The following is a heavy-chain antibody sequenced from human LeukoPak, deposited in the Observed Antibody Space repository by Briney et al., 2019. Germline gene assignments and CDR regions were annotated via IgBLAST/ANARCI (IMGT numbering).Heavy chain of an antibody. D-gene: IGHD3-22*01. Sequence: GASVKVSCKASGYTFTGYFMHWVRQAPGQGLEWMGWINPNSGGTNFAQKFQGRVTMTRDTSISTAYMELSRLRSDDTAVYYCAKGYYDTSGYYYVYFDYWGQGTLVTVSS. CDR2: INPNSGGT. CDR1: GYTFTGYF. V-gene: IGHV1-2*02. J-gene: IGHJ4*02. CDR3: AKGYYDTSGYYYVYFDY.